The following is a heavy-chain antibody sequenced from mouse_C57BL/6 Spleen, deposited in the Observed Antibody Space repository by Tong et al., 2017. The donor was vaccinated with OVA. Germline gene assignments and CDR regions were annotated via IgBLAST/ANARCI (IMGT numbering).Heavy chain of an antibody. J-gene: IGHJ1*03. CDR2: INPYNGGT. Sequence: EVQLQESGPVLVKPGASVKMSCKASGYTFTDYYMNWVKQSHGKSLEWIGVINPYNGGTSYNQKFKAKATLTVDKSSSTAYMQLKSLTSEDSAVYYCARSPHYYGSSHGYFDVWGTGTTVTVSS. CDR3: ARSPHYYGSSHGYFDV. CDR1: GYTFTDYY. D-gene: IGHD1-1*01. V-gene: IGHV1-19*01.